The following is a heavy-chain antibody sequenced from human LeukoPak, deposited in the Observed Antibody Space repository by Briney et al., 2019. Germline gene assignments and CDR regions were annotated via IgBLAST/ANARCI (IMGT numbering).Heavy chain of an antibody. CDR2: ISYDGSNK. J-gene: IGHJ6*03. V-gene: IGHV3-30-3*01. D-gene: IGHD4-23*01. CDR1: GFTFSSYA. Sequence: GGSLRLSCAASGFTFSSYAMHWVRQAPGKGLEWVAVISYDGSNKYYADSVKGRFTISRDNSKNTLYLQMNSLRAEDTAVYYCAKGSYDGDYGYYYMDVWGKGTTVTVSS. CDR3: AKGSYDGDYGYYYMDV.